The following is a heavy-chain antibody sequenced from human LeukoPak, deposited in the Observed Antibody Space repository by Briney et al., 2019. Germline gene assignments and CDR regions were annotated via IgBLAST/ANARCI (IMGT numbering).Heavy chain of an antibody. CDR1: GFTFSSYA. CDR3: AKVGGDGYTYYYYYYMDV. D-gene: IGHD5-24*01. V-gene: IGHV3-30*04. CDR2: ISYDGSNK. Sequence: PGGSLRLSCAASGFTFSSYAMHWVRQAPGKGLEWVAVISYDGSNKYYADSVKGRFTISRDNSKNTLYLQMNSLRAEDTAVYYCAKVGGDGYTYYYYYYMDVWGKGTTVTVSS. J-gene: IGHJ6*03.